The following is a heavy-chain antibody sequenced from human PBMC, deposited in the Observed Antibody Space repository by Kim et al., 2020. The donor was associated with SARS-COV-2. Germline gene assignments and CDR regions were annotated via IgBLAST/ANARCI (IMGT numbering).Heavy chain of an antibody. J-gene: IGHJ4*02. V-gene: IGHV3-30*01. Sequence: ADSVKGRFTISRDNSKNTLYLQMNSLRAEDTAVYYCARDGGIFYSPNFDYWGQGTLVTVSS. D-gene: IGHD2-15*01. CDR3: ARDGGIFYSPNFDY.